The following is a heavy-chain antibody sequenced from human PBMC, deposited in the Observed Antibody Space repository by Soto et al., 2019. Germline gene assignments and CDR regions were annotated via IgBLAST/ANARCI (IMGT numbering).Heavy chain of an antibody. Sequence: GGSLRLSCAASGFTFSSYAMSWVRQAPGKGLEWVSAISDSEDDTTYYGNSVKGRFHIFRDNSKNTLYLQMNSLRAEDTAVYYCAKYVGTSLYFFDYWGQGAPVTVS. V-gene: IGHV3-23*01. CDR1: GFTFSSYA. J-gene: IGHJ4*02. CDR2: ISDSEDDTT. D-gene: IGHD3-10*02. CDR3: AKYVGTSLYFFDY.